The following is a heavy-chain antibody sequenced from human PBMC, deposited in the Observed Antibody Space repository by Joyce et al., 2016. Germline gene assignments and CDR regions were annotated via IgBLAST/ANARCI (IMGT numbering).Heavy chain of an antibody. D-gene: IGHD2-15*01. CDR1: GGSICSSTYY. CDR2: VYDSGST. J-gene: IGHJ5*02. Sequence: QLQLQESGPGLVKPSETLSLSCTVSGGSICSSTYYWGWIRQPPRKGLEWIGSVYDSGSTYYHPSLKSRGTRSVYTSKNQFSLKLTSVTAADTAVYYCARSFFYCSGGSCFSGEWFDPWGQGTLVTVSS. V-gene: IGHV4-39*07. CDR3: ARSFFYCSGGSCFSGEWFDP.